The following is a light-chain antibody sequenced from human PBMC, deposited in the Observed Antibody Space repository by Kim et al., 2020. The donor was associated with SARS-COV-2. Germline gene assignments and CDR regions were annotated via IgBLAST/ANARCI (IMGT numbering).Light chain of an antibody. V-gene: IGLV3-1*01. Sequence: SYELTQPPSVSVSPGQTATITCYGDKLGDKYVCWYQQRPGQSPVLVIYQDAKRPSGIPERFSGSNSGNTATLTISGTQAIDEADYYCQAWGSSTGRVFGG. CDR2: QDA. CDR3: QAWGSSTGRV. J-gene: IGLJ2*01. CDR1: KLGDKY.